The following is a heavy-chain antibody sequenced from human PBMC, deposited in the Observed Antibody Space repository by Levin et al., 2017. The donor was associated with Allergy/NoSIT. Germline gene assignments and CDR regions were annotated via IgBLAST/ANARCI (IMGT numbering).Heavy chain of an antibody. Sequence: ETLSLTCAASGFTFSNAWMSWVRQAPGKGLEWVGRIKSKTDGGTTDYAAPVKGRFTISRDDSKNTLYLQMNSLKTEDTAVYYCTTGGGGPEGAFDIWGQGTMVTVSS. CDR1: GFTFSNAW. D-gene: IGHD1-14*01. V-gene: IGHV3-15*01. J-gene: IGHJ3*02. CDR2: IKSKTDGGTT. CDR3: TTGGGGPEGAFDI.